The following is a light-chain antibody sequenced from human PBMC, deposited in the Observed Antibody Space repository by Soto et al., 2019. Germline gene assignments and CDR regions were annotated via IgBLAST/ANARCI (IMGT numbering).Light chain of an antibody. CDR2: EVS. V-gene: IGLV2-14*01. Sequence: ALTQPASVSGSPGQSITISCTGSNSDIGTYNYVSWYQQLPGKAPKLVISEVSNRPSGISGRFSGSKSGNAASLTISGLQAEDEATYYCSSYTSTSTLYVFGPGTKVTVL. CDR3: SSYTSTSTLYV. J-gene: IGLJ1*01. CDR1: NSDIGTYNY.